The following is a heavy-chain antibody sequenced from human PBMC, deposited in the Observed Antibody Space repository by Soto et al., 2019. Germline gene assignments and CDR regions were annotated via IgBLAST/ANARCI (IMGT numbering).Heavy chain of an antibody. CDR2: SRNKPNAYST. Sequence: EVQLVESGGGLVQPGGSLRLSCAASGFIFSDHYMDWVRKAPGKGLEWVGRSRNKPNAYSTEYAASVKGRFTISRDDSKTSLYLQMNSLKAEDTAVYYCARRYSAWGDAFDVWGQGTMVTVSS. D-gene: IGHD5-12*01. J-gene: IGHJ3*01. V-gene: IGHV3-72*01. CDR3: ARRYSAWGDAFDV. CDR1: GFIFSDHY.